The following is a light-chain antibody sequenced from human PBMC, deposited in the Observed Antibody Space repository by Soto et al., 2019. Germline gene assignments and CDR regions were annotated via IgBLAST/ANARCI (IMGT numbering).Light chain of an antibody. V-gene: IGLV2-14*01. Sequence: QSALTQPASVSGSPGQSISISCTGTISDVGGYNYVSWYQQHPGKAPKLMIYEVTNRPSGVSNRFSASKSGNTASLTISGLQPEDEADYYCSSYTSSGTWVFGGGTKLTVL. CDR1: ISDVGGYNY. CDR3: SSYTSSGTWV. CDR2: EVT. J-gene: IGLJ3*02.